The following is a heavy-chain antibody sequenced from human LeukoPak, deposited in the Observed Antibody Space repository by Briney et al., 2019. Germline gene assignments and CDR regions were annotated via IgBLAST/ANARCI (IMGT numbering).Heavy chain of an antibody. Sequence: QAGGSLRLSCAASGFTFSTYAMSWVRQAPGKGLEWVSAISGGGGSTYYADSVKGRFTISRDNSKNTLYLQMNSLRAEDTAVYYCAKKRRGSYVGYDYFDYWGQGTLVTVSS. V-gene: IGHV3-23*01. CDR1: GFTFSTYA. CDR3: AKKRRGSYVGYDYFDY. D-gene: IGHD1-26*01. CDR2: ISGGGGST. J-gene: IGHJ4*02.